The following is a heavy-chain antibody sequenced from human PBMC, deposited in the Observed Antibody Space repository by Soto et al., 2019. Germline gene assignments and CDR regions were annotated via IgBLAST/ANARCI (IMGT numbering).Heavy chain of an antibody. Sequence: GGSLRLSCAASGFTFSSYAMSWVRQAPGKGLEWVSAISGSGGSTYYADSVKGRFTISRDNSKNTLYLQMNSLRAEDTAVYYCAARGYSGYDYVNYFDYWGQGTLVTVSS. D-gene: IGHD5-12*01. CDR3: AARGYSGYDYVNYFDY. CDR1: GFTFSSYA. V-gene: IGHV3-23*01. J-gene: IGHJ4*02. CDR2: ISGSGGST.